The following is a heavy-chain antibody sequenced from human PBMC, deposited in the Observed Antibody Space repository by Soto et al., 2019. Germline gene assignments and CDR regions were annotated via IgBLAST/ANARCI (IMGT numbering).Heavy chain of an antibody. D-gene: IGHD3-16*02. CDR1: GFTFSSYE. CDR3: ARVSQSFIEYFQS. J-gene: IGHJ1*01. V-gene: IGHV3-48*03. Sequence: EVQLVESGGGLVQPGGSLRLSCTASGFTFSSYEMIWVRKAPGKGLEWVSYISNSGSTINYADSVKGRYTISRDNAKNSLYLQMISLRAEDTAAYYCARVSQSFIEYFQSWGQGTLVTVSS. CDR2: ISNSGSTI.